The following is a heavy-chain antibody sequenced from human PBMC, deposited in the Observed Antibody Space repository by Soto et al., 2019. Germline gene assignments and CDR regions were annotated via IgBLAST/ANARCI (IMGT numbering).Heavy chain of an antibody. J-gene: IGHJ4*02. V-gene: IGHV1-18*01. Sequence: QVRLVQSGAEVKKPGASVKVSCKTYGYDFTKYGLNWVRQAPGQGLEWMGWISAYNGNIVYAQNFRGRATLTTDTSTGSAYMELRSLRSDDTAVYYCPRGHAILTGWKFTFWGQATLVTVSS. CDR1: GYDFTKYG. CDR3: PRGHAILTGWKFTF. CDR2: ISAYNGNI. D-gene: IGHD3-9*01.